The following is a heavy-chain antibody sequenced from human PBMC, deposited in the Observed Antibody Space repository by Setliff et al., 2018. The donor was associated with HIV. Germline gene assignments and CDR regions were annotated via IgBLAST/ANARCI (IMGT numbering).Heavy chain of an antibody. D-gene: IGHD3-10*01. CDR3: ARDGGYYYYMDV. V-gene: IGHV1-46*01. Sequence: RASVKVSCKASGYTFTSYYMHWVRQAPGQGLEWMGIINPSGGSTSYAQKFQGRVTMTRDTSTSTAYMELKSLRSDDTAVYYCARDGGYYYYMDVWGKGTTVTVSS. CDR2: INPSGGST. J-gene: IGHJ6*03. CDR1: GYTFTSYY.